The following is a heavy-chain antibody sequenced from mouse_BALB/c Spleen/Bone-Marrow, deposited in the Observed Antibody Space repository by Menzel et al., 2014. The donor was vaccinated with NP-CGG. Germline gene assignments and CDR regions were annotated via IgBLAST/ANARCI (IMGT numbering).Heavy chain of an antibody. CDR1: GFDFSGFW. D-gene: IGHD1-1*01. CDR3: GRLGYYGEFAY. J-gene: IGHJ3*01. V-gene: IGHV4-1*02. CDR2: INPDSSTI. Sequence: EVKLQESGGGLVQPGRSLKLSCAASGFDFSGFWMGWVRQAPGKGLGWIGEINPDSSTINYTPSLKDRFIISRDNAKNTLYLQMIRVRSEDTALYYCGRLGYYGEFAYWGRGTLVTVSA.